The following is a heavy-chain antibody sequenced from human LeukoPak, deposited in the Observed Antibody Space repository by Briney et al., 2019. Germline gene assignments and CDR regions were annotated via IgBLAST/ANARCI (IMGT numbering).Heavy chain of an antibody. J-gene: IGHJ3*02. CDR2: ISSSSSYI. Sequence: GGSLRLSCAASGFTFSSYAITWVRQAPGKGLEWVSSISSSSSYIYYADSVKGRFTISRDNAKNSLYLQMNSLRAEDTAVYYCARGGPSSGNDAFDIWGQGTMVTVSS. D-gene: IGHD3-22*01. CDR1: GFTFSSYA. V-gene: IGHV3-21*01. CDR3: ARGGPSSGNDAFDI.